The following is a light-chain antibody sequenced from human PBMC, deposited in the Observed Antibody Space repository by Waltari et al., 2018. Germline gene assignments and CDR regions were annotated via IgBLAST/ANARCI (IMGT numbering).Light chain of an antibody. V-gene: IGKV3-20*01. Sequence: IMLTQPHGTVSLAPGERASISCRASQSISRYLGWYQQKPGQAPKLLIYDASTRATGIPDRFSGSGSGTDFSLTISRLEPEDFAVYYCQKYGSIPATFGQGTKVEIK. J-gene: IGKJ1*01. CDR1: QSISRY. CDR3: QKYGSIPAT. CDR2: DAS.